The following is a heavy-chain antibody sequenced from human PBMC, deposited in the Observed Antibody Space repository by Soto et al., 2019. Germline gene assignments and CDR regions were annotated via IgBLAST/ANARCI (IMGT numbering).Heavy chain of an antibody. D-gene: IGHD6-19*01. CDR2: IWYDGSNK. Sequence: GGSLRLSCAASGFTFSSYGMHWVRQAPGKGLEWVAVIWYDGSNKYYADSVKGRFTISRDNSKNTLYLQMNSLRAEDTAVYYCARDLFMGSSSGWYGGFGYYYYGMDVWGQGTTVTVSS. CDR3: ARDLFMGSSSGWYGGFGYYYYGMDV. CDR1: GFTFSSYG. V-gene: IGHV3-33*01. J-gene: IGHJ6*02.